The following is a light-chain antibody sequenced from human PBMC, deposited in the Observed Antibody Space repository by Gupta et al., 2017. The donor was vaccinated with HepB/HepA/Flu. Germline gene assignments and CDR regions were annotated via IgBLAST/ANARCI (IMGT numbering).Light chain of an antibody. Sequence: QAVVTQESSLTVSPGGTVTLTCGSSTGAVTSGHFPYWFQQKPGQAPRTVIYDTTNRHSWTPARFSGSLLGGKAALTLSGAQYDDEAYYYCSFTYNNVVVFGGGTKLTVL. CDR3: SFTYNNVVV. J-gene: IGLJ2*01. V-gene: IGLV7-46*01. CDR2: DTT. CDR1: TGAVTSGHF.